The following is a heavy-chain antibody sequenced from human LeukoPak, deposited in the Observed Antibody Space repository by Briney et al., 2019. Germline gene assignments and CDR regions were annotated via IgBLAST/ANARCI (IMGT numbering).Heavy chain of an antibody. CDR3: AKGGPHYGSGSYYAFDY. J-gene: IGHJ4*02. V-gene: IGHV3-30*18. CDR1: GFTFSSYG. Sequence: GGSLRLSCAASGFTFSSYGMHWVRQAPGKGLEWVAVISYDGSNKYFADSVKGRFTISRDNSKNTLYLQMNSLRAEDTAVYYCAKGGPHYGSGSYYAFDYWGQGTLVTVSS. D-gene: IGHD3-10*01. CDR2: ISYDGSNK.